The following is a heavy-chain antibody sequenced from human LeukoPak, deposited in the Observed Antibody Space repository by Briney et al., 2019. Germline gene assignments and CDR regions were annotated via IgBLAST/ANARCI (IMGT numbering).Heavy chain of an antibody. J-gene: IGHJ4*02. D-gene: IGHD5-18*01. CDR3: AREEYSYGFDY. V-gene: IGHV1-3*03. Sequence: ASVKVSCKASGYTFTSYAMHWVRQAPGQRLEWMGWINAGNGNTKYSQEFQGRVTITRDTSASTAYMELSSLRSEYMAVYYCAREEYSYGFDYWGQGTLVTVSS. CDR2: INAGNGNT. CDR1: GYTFTSYA.